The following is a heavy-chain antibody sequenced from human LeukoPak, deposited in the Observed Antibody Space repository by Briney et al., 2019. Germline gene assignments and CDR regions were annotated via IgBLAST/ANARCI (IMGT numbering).Heavy chain of an antibody. V-gene: IGHV4-38-2*02. CDR3: ARGWTLKTPLGRVAGTSSRRGRYFDY. J-gene: IGHJ4*01. CDR1: GYSISSGYY. Sequence: SETLSLTCTVSGYSISSGYYWGWIRQPPGKGLEWIGSIYHSGRTYYNPSLKSRVTISIDTSKNQFSLKLTSVTAADTAMYYCARGWTLKTPLGRVAGTSSRRGRYFDYWGQGNLVTVSS. CDR2: IYHSGRT. D-gene: IGHD6-19*01.